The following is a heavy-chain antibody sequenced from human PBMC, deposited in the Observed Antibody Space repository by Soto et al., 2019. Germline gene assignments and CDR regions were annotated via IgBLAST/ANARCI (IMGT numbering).Heavy chain of an antibody. CDR2: IYYSGST. CDR3: ARLRYNWNLNRVYYFDY. D-gene: IGHD1-1*01. V-gene: IGHV4-59*08. J-gene: IGHJ4*02. CDR1: GGSISSYY. Sequence: QVQLQESGPGLVKPSETLSLTCTVSGGSISSYYWSWIRQPPGKGLEWIGYIYYSGSTNYNPSLKSRVNISVDTSKNQFSLKLSPVTAADTAVYYCARLRYNWNLNRVYYFDYWGQGTLVTVSS.